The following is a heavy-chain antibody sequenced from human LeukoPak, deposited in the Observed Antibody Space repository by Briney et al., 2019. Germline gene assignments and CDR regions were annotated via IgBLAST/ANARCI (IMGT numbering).Heavy chain of an antibody. CDR3: ARAIRGDFDP. D-gene: IGHD3-10*01. CDR2: IYYSGST. J-gene: IGHJ5*02. Sequence: PSETLSLTCTVSGGSISSSSYYWGWIRQPPGKGLEWIGYIYYSGSTNYNPSLKSRVTISVDTSKNQFSLKLSSVTAADTAVYYCARAIRGDFDPWGQGTLVTVSS. CDR1: GGSISSSSYY. V-gene: IGHV4-61*05.